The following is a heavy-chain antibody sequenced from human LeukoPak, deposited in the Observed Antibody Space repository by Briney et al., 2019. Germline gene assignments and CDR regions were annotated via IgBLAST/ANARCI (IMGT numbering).Heavy chain of an antibody. V-gene: IGHV3-30*18. CDR1: GLAFCGYG. J-gene: IGHJ4*02. D-gene: IGHD2-2*01. CDR2: ISYDGSNK. CDR3: AKDYRRYCSSTSCQPFDY. Sequence: PVRSLRLSPAASGLAFCGYGMHWGRYAPGKGLEWVAVISYDGSNKYYADSVKGRFTISRDNSKNTLYLQMSSLRAEDTAVYYCAKDYRRYCSSTSCQPFDYWGQGTLVTVSS.